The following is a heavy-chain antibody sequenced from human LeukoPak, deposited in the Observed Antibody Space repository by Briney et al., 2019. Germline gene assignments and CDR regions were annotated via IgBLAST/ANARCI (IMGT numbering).Heavy chain of an antibody. CDR1: GGTFSSYA. CDR3: ARVDTAMVFDY. D-gene: IGHD5-18*01. J-gene: IGHJ4*02. CDR2: IIPILGIA. V-gene: IGHV1-69*04. Sequence: ASVKVSCKASGGTFSSYAISWVRQAPGQGLEWMGRIIPILGIANYAQKFQGRVTITADKSTSTAYMELSSLRSEDTAVYYCARVDTAMVFDYWGQGTLVTVSS.